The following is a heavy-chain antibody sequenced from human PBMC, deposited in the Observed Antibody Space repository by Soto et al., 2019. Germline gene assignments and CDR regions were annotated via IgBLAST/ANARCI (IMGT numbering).Heavy chain of an antibody. CDR1: GFTFSSYG. Sequence: QVQLVESGGGVVQPGRSLRLSCTASGFTFSSYGIHWVRQAPGKGLEWVAVISSDGSKKYYTDSVKGRFTISRDNSNNTFFLQMHSLRAEDTAVYFCAKDGFGGAGQLWLVRFPDYWGQGTLVTVSS. CDR3: AKDGFGGAGQLWLVRFPDY. D-gene: IGHD6-19*01. CDR2: ISSDGSKK. J-gene: IGHJ4*02. V-gene: IGHV3-30*18.